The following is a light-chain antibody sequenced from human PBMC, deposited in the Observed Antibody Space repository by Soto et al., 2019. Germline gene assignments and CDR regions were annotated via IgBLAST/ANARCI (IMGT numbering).Light chain of an antibody. CDR2: TDY. Sequence: QSVLTQPPSASGTPGQRVTISCSGTSSNIGTYTVNWYQQLPGTAPKLLIYTDYQRPSGVPDRFSASKSGTSASLAINGLHSEYEADYYCASWNANLNGGVFGGGTKVTVL. CDR3: ASWNANLNGGV. J-gene: IGLJ3*02. V-gene: IGLV1-44*01. CDR1: SSNIGTYT.